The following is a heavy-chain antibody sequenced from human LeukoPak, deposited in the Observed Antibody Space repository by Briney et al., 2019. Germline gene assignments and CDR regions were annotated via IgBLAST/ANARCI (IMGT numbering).Heavy chain of an antibody. CDR3: ARVGAGELSSNAFDY. J-gene: IGHJ4*02. V-gene: IGHV4-59*01. CDR1: GGSISSYY. CDR2: IYYSGST. D-gene: IGHD3-16*02. Sequence: SETLSLTCTVSGGSISSYYWSWIRQPPGKGLEWIGYIYYSGSTNYNPPLKSRVTISVDTSKNQFSLKLSSVTAADTAVYYCARVGAGELSSNAFDYWGQGTLVTVSS.